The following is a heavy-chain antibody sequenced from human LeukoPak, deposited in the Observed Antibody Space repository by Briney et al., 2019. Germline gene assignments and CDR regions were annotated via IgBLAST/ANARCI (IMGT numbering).Heavy chain of an antibody. CDR2: ISGSGGST. V-gene: IGHV3-23*01. CDR3: AKGGVEYYYYYMDV. J-gene: IGHJ6*03. CDR1: GFTFSSYA. Sequence: GGSLRPSCAASGFTFSSYAMSWVRQAPGKELEWVSAISGSGGSTYYADSVKGRFTISRDNSKNTLYLQMNSLRAEDTAVYYCAKGGVEYYYYYMDVWGKGTTVTVSS.